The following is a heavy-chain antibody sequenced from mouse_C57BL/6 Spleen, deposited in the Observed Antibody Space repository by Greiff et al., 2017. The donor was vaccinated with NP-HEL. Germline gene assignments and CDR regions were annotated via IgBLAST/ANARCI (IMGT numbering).Heavy chain of an antibody. D-gene: IGHD2-1*01. J-gene: IGHJ2*01. CDR2: INPYNGGT. CDR1: GYTFTDYY. V-gene: IGHV1-19*01. Sequence: LVKPGASVKMSCKASGYTFTDYYMNWVKQSHGKSLEWIGVINPYNGGTSYNQKFKGKATLTVDKSSSTAYMELNSLTSEDSAVYYCARYYYGFDYWGQGTTLTVSS. CDR3: ARYYYGFDY.